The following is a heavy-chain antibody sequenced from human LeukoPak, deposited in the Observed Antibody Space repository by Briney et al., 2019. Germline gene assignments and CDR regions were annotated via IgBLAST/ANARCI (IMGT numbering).Heavy chain of an antibody. J-gene: IGHJ4*02. D-gene: IGHD6-19*01. Sequence: GGSLRLSCAASGFTFSSYGMHWVRQAPGKGLEWVAFIRYDGSNKYYADSVKGRFTISRDNSKKTLYLQMNSLRAEDTAVYYCARGARGIAVAGTGGYFDYWGQGTLVTVSS. CDR3: ARGARGIAVAGTGGYFDY. CDR1: GFTFSSYG. CDR2: IRYDGSNK. V-gene: IGHV3-30*02.